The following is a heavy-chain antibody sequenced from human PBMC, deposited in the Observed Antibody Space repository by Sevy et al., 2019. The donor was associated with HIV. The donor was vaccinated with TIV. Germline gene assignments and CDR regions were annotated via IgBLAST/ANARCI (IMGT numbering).Heavy chain of an antibody. D-gene: IGHD2-2*01. J-gene: IGHJ5*02. CDR1: GYTFTSYG. CDR3: ARDLGYCSSTSCYSWFDP. Sequence: ASVKVSCKASGYTFTSYGISWVRQAPGQGLEWMGWISAYNGNTNYEQKLQGRVTMTTDTSTSTAYMELRSLRSDDTAVYYCARDLGYCSSTSCYSWFDPRGQGTLVTVSS. V-gene: IGHV1-18*01. CDR2: ISAYNGNT.